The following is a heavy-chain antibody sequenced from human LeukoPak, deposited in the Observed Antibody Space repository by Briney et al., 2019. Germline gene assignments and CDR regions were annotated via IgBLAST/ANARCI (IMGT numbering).Heavy chain of an antibody. CDR1: GDSIGSSSYF. V-gene: IGHV4-39*07. CDR3: ARSDVVIEADAFDI. J-gene: IGHJ3*02. D-gene: IGHD3-22*01. Sequence: SETLSLTCTVSGDSIGSSSYFWDWVRQPPGKGLEWIGRIYTSGSTNYNPSLKSRVTMSVDTSKNQFSLKLSSVTAADTAVYYCARSDVVIEADAFDIWGQGTMVTVSS. CDR2: IYTSGST.